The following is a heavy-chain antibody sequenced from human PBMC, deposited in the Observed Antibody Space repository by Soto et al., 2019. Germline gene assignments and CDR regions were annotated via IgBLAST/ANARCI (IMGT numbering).Heavy chain of an antibody. Sequence: QVQLVESGGGVVQPGRSLRLSCAASGFTFSHYAMHWVRQAPGKGLEWVALMSYDGSNEYYADSVKGRFTISRDNSKNTLYLQMTSLRAGHTAVYYCAKDGRHNLDFWGQGALVTVSS. CDR2: MSYDGSNE. D-gene: IGHD1-26*01. V-gene: IGHV3-30*18. CDR3: AKDGRHNLDF. J-gene: IGHJ4*02. CDR1: GFTFSHYA.